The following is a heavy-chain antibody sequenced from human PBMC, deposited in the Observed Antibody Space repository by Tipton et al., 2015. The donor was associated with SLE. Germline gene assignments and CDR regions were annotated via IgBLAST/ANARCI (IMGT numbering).Heavy chain of an antibody. J-gene: IGHJ6*02. D-gene: IGHD2-15*01. CDR1: GGSISGSY. CDR2: IHHSGTT. CDR3: ARIEDIRYYLGLDV. Sequence: TLSLTCTVSGGSISGSYWSWIRQSPGKGLEWIGEIHHSGTTYYNPSLESRVTISVDKSNNHFSLRLNSVTAADTAVYFCARIEDIRYYLGLDVWGQGTTVTVSS. V-gene: IGHV4-59*12.